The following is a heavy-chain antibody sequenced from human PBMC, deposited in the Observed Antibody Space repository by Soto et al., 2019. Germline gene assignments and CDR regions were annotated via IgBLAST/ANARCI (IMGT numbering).Heavy chain of an antibody. J-gene: IGHJ4*02. D-gene: IGHD6-6*01. CDR1: GFTFNHYG. Sequence: GGSLRLSCAASGFTFNHYGMAWVRQAPGKGLEWVSVISGSGGTTYYADSVEGRFTISRDNSKSTVYLQINSLRVEDTALYSCAKVIVLGASTIEFWGPGTLVTV. CDR3: AKVIVLGASTIEF. CDR2: ISGSGGTT. V-gene: IGHV3-23*01.